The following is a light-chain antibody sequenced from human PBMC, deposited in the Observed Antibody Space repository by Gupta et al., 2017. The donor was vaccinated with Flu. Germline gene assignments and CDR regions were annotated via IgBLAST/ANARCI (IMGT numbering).Light chain of an antibody. Sequence: DIVMTQSPDSLAVSLGERAAINCRSSQSVYYSSDNQNYLAWYQQRPGQAPKLIISWASTREPGVPDRFSGSGSGSHFTLTISRLQAEDVAVYYCQQDDHAPKTFGQGTKMEI. CDR2: WAS. V-gene: IGKV4-1*01. J-gene: IGKJ1*01. CDR1: QSVYYSSDNQNY. CDR3: QQDDHAPKT.